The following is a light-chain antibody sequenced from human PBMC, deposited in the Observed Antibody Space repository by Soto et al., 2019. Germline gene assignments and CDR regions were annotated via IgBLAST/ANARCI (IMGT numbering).Light chain of an antibody. CDR3: CSYAGSYTYV. V-gene: IGLV2-11*01. CDR2: DVS. J-gene: IGLJ1*01. CDR1: SSDVGGYNY. Sequence: ALTQPRSVSGSPGQSVTISCTGTSSDVGGYNYVSWYQQHPGKAPKLMIYDVSKRPSGVPDRSSGSKSGNTASLTISGLQAEDEADYYCCSYAGSYTYVFGTGTKVTV.